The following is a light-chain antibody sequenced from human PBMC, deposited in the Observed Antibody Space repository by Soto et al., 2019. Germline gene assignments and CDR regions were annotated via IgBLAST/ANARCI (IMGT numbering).Light chain of an antibody. CDR1: SSDIGGYNY. CDR3: RLDSGSSTYV. CDR2: EVT. V-gene: IGLV2-23*02. Sequence: QSVLTQPASVYGSPGQSIAISCTRTSSDIGGYNYVSWYQQHPGKAPKVVIYEVTKRPSGFSNRFSGSKSGNTASLTIYGLQADDEADYYCRLDSGSSTYVFGTGTKVTVL. J-gene: IGLJ1*01.